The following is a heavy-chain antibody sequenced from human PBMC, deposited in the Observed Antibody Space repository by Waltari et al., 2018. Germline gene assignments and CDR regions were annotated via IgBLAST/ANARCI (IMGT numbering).Heavy chain of an antibody. CDR1: GFTFSNYW. CDR3: ARDTPGDGIDY. D-gene: IGHD7-27*01. V-gene: IGHV3-74*01. Sequence: EVQLVESGGGLVQPGGSLRLSCAASGFTFSNYWMHWVRQVPGKGLIWVSHANSDGSSPTYADSVKGRFTISRDNAKNTRDLQMNSLRAEDTAIYYCARDTPGDGIDYWGQGILVTVSS. CDR2: ANSDGSSP. J-gene: IGHJ4*02.